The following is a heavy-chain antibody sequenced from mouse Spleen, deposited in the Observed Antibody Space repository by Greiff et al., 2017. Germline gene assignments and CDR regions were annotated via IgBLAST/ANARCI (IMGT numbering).Heavy chain of an antibody. CDR3: ARYGGID. J-gene: IGHJ2*01. D-gene: IGHD1-1*02. Sequence: QVQLKQPGAELVKPGASVKLSCKASGYTFTSYWMQWVKQRPGQGLEWIGEIDPSDSYTNYNQKFKCKATLTVDTSSSTAYMQLSSLTSEDSAVYYCARYGGIDWGQGTTLTVSS. V-gene: IGHV1-50*01. CDR1: GYTFTSYW. CDR2: IDPSDSYT.